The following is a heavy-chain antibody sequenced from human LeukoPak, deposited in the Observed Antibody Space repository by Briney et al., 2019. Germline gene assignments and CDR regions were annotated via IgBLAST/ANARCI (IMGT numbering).Heavy chain of an antibody. CDR2: IYATGTT. D-gene: IGHD2/OR15-2a*01. CDR3: ARQRRQSFSSPLSHFDY. J-gene: IGHJ4*02. Sequence: SETLSLTCTVSGDSITNSWWSWVRQSPGKGLEWIGYIYATGTTNYNPSLMSRVTFSVDKSKNKFSLRLSSVTAADTAVYYCARQRRQSFSSPLSHFDYWGQGTLVTVSS. CDR1: GDSITNSW. V-gene: IGHV4-4*09.